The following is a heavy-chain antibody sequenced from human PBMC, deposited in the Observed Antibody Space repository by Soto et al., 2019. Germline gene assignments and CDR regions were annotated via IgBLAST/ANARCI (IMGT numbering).Heavy chain of an antibody. CDR3: ARDEMVVATGSRTWHYYYGMDV. J-gene: IGHJ6*02. D-gene: IGHD2-15*01. V-gene: IGHV1-69*12. CDR1: GGTFSTYA. CDR2: IIPIFGTA. Sequence: QVQLVQSGAEVKKPGSSVKVSCKSSGGTFSTYAISWVRQAPGQGLEWMGGIIPIFGTANYAQKFQGRVTITAAESTTTAYMDGISLRSEDTAVYYCARDEMVVATGSRTWHYYYGMDVWGQGTTVTVSS.